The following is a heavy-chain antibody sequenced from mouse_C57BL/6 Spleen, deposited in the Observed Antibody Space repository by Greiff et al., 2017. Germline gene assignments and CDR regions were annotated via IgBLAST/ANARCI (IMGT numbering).Heavy chain of an antibody. V-gene: IGHV5-4*01. CDR2: ISDGGSYT. CDR1: GFTFSSYA. J-gene: IGHJ4*01. CDR3: ARDYDGAMGY. D-gene: IGHD2-12*01. Sequence: EVQVVESGGGLVKPGGSLKLSCAASGFTFSSYAMSWVRQTPAKRLEWVATISDGGSYTYYPDNVKGRFTISRDNAKNNLYLQMSHLKSEDTAMYYCARDYDGAMGYWGQGTSVTVSS.